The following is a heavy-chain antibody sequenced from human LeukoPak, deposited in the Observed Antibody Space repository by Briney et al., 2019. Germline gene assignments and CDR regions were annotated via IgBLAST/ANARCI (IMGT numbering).Heavy chain of an antibody. Sequence: PGGSLRLSCAASGFTFSSYSMNWVRQAPGKGLEWVSSISSSSSYIYYADSVKGRFTISRDNAKNSLYLQMNSLRAEDTAVYYCANKLPGIAAAGTPLGFDYWGQGTLVTVSS. J-gene: IGHJ4*02. D-gene: IGHD6-13*01. CDR2: ISSSSSYI. CDR3: ANKLPGIAAAGTPLGFDY. CDR1: GFTFSSYS. V-gene: IGHV3-21*04.